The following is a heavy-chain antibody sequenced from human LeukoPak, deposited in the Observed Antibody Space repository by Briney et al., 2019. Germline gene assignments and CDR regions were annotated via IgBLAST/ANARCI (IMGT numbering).Heavy chain of an antibody. Sequence: GRSLRLSCAASGFTFSSYGMHWVRQAPGKGLEWVAVIWYDGSNKYCADSVKGRFTISRDNSKNTLYLQMNSLRAEDTAVYYCARGQPVAGYWGQGTLVTVSS. D-gene: IGHD6-19*01. CDR2: IWYDGSNK. CDR1: GFTFSSYG. V-gene: IGHV3-33*01. J-gene: IGHJ4*02. CDR3: ARGQPVAGY.